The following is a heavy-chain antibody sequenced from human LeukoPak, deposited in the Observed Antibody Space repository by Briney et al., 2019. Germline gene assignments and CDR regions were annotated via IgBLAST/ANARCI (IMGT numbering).Heavy chain of an antibody. CDR2: ISGSSGST. Sequence: GGSLRLSCAASGFIFSNYVLMWLRQSPGKGLEWVSSISGSSGSTYYADSVKGRFTISRDNSKNTLYLQMNGLRAEDTGVYYCARDPDGEYVSAFDMWGRGTLVTVSS. J-gene: IGHJ3*02. V-gene: IGHV3-23*01. CDR3: ARDPDGEYVSAFDM. D-gene: IGHD4-17*01. CDR1: GFIFSNYV.